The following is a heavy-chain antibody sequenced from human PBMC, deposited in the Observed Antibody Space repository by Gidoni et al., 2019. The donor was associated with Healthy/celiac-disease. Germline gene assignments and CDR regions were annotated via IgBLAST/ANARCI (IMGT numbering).Heavy chain of an antibody. CDR1: GFPFSTYA. V-gene: IGHV3-30-3*01. D-gene: IGHD3-22*01. J-gene: IGHJ5*02. CDR2: ISYDGSNK. CDR3: ARVSSTMIVVVS. Sequence: QVQLVESGGGVVQPGRSLRLSCAASGFPFSTYAMHWVRQAPAKGLEWVAVISYDGSNKYYADYVKGRFTISRDNSKNTLYLQMNSLRADDAAVYYCARVSSTMIVVVSWGQGTLVTVSS.